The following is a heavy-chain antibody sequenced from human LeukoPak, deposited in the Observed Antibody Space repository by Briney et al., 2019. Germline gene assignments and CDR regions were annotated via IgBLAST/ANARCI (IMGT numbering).Heavy chain of an antibody. D-gene: IGHD2-2*01. V-gene: IGHV1-24*01. Sequence: GASVKVSCKVSGAILIELSIHWVRQSPGKGLEWMGGFDSEDGKTKVAQKFHDRVSLTEETSLATAYMELSSLRSEDTAVYYCARWACSTCPQLGYYYYMDVWGKGTTVTVSS. CDR3: ARWACSTCPQLGYYYYMDV. J-gene: IGHJ6*03. CDR1: GAILIELS. CDR2: FDSEDGKT.